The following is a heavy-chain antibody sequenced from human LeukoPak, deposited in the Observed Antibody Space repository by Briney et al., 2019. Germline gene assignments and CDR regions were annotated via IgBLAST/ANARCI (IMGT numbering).Heavy chain of an antibody. CDR3: ARGWDPYSNSLDY. V-gene: IGHV6-1*01. Sequence: SQTLSLTCAISGDSVSSNSGAWNWIRQSPSRGLEWLGRTYYRSKWYDDYAVSVKSRITINPDTSKNQISLQLNSVTPEDTAVYYCARGWDPYSNSLDYWGQGTLVTVSS. CDR1: GDSVSSNSGA. J-gene: IGHJ4*02. CDR2: TYYRSKWYD. D-gene: IGHD6-13*01.